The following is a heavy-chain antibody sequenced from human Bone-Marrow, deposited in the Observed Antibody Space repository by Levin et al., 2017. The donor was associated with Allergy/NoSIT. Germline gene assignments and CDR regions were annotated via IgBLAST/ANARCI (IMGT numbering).Heavy chain of an antibody. D-gene: IGHD3-10*01. Sequence: SQTLSLTCTVSGDSIRSSYWSWIRQPPGKRLEWIGYIYYGGSTDYNPSLKSRVSISVDTSKNQFSLEVTSVTAADTAVYYCARVPAPGGYYYGTDVWGQGTTVTVSS. CDR1: GDSIRSSY. J-gene: IGHJ6*02. V-gene: IGHV4-59*01. CDR3: ARVPAPGGYYYGTDV. CDR2: IYYGGST.